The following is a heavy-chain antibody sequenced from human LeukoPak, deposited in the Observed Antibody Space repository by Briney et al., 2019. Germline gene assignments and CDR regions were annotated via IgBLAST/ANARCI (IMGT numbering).Heavy chain of an antibody. CDR2: ISAYGNT. D-gene: IGHD2-15*01. V-gene: IGHV1-18*01. CDR3: ARGIIGYYFDY. Sequence: ASVKVSCKTSGYTFTIYGISWVRQAPGQGLEWMGLISAYGNTNYAQNLQGRVTMTTDTSTSTAYMELRSLGSDDTAVYYCARGIIGYYFDYWGQGTLVTVSS. CDR1: GYTFTIYG. J-gene: IGHJ4*02.